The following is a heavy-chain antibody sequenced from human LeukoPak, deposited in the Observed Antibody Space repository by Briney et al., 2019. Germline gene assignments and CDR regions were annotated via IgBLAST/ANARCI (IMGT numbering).Heavy chain of an antibody. V-gene: IGHV1-2*02. CDR1: GYTFTGCY. Sequence: ASVKVSCKASGYTFTGCYMHWVRQAPGQGLEWMGWIYPNSGGTNYAQKVQGRVTMTRDTSISTAYMELSRLRSDDTAVYYCARDISAAASLDYWGQGTLVTVSS. CDR3: ARDISAAASLDY. CDR2: IYPNSGGT. J-gene: IGHJ4*02. D-gene: IGHD2-2*01.